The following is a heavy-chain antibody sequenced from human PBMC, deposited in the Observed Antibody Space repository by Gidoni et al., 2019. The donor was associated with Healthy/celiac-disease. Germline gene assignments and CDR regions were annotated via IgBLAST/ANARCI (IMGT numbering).Heavy chain of an antibody. V-gene: IGHV3-23*01. CDR3: AKLPHGYYYYGMDV. CDR1: GFTFSSYA. J-gene: IGHJ6*02. CDR2: ISGSGGST. Sequence: EAQLLESGGGLVQPGGSLRLSCAASGFTFSSYARSWVRQAPGKGLEWVSAISGSGGSTYYADSVKGRFTISRDNSKNTLYLQMNSLRAEDTAVYYCAKLPHGYYYYGMDVWGQGTTVTVSS.